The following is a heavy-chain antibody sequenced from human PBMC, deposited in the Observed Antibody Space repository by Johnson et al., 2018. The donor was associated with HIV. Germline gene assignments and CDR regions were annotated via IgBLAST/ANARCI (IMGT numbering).Heavy chain of an antibody. D-gene: IGHD1-1*01. CDR2: ISYDGSDK. CDR1: GFTFSSYA. J-gene: IGHJ3*02. Sequence: QVQLVESGGGVVQPGRSLRLSCAASGFTFSSYAMHWVRQAPAKGLEWVAVISYDGSDKYYAASVKGRFTISRDSSKNTLYLQMNTLRADDTAVYYCAKATTGSDAFDIWGQGTMVTVSS. CDR3: AKATTGSDAFDI. V-gene: IGHV3-30*04.